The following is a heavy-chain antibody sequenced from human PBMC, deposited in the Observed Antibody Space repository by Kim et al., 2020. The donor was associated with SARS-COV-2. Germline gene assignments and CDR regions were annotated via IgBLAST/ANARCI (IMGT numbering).Heavy chain of an antibody. CDR3: TTVSMR. D-gene: IGHD2-2*01. CDR1: GIPFSNAW. CDR2: IKSKSDGGTA. J-gene: IGHJ4*02. V-gene: IGHV3-15*01. Sequence: GGSLRLSCAVSGIPFSNAWFNWVRQAPGKGLVWVGRIKSKSDGGTADLAAPVKGRFAISRDDSKNTLYLLMNSLRTDDSAVYYCTTVSMRWGQGTLVTVS.